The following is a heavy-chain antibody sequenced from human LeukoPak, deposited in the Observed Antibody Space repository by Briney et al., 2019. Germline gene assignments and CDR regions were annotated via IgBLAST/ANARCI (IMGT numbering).Heavy chain of an antibody. Sequence: GGSLRLSCAASGFDFHTFEMNWVRQASGKGLEWVSRIGSSGRTTYYADSVKGRFTISRDNANNSLYLQMNSLGAEDTAVYYCARADCSSASCFAVFDHWGQGALVTVSS. CDR2: IGSSGRTT. CDR3: ARADCSSASCFAVFDH. D-gene: IGHD2-2*01. CDR1: GFDFHTFE. J-gene: IGHJ4*02. V-gene: IGHV3-48*03.